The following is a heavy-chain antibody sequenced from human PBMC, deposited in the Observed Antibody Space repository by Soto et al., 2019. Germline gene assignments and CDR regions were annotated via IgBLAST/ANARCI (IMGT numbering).Heavy chain of an antibody. CDR3: ALVGSRDAYNYVLDK. CDR2: IIPILATP. D-gene: IGHD1-26*01. V-gene: IGHV1-69*06. CDR1: GGIFSNFA. J-gene: IGHJ4*02. Sequence: QVQLVQSGPEVKKPGSSVKVSCTASGGIFSNFAVSWVRQAPGQGLEWMGGIIPILATPKYAQKFQGRVTMAAVKNIAYMELSSLTSEDTAVYYCALVGSRDAYNYVLDKWGQGTLVTVSS.